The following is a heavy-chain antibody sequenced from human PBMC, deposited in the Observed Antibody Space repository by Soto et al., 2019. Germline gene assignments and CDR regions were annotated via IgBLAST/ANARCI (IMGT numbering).Heavy chain of an antibody. J-gene: IGHJ5*02. D-gene: IGHD1-1*01. CDR1: ESTFMNYD. CDR2: MNPNSGNT. CDR3: VKMASSGTLNWFDP. V-gene: IGHV1-8*01. Sequence: ASVKVSCKASESTFMNYDISWLRQATGHGIEWMGWMNPNSGNTGYALKFKGRVTMTRNTSIYTVSLELNSLPSDGTAVYYCVKMASSGTLNWFDPWGQGALVTVSS.